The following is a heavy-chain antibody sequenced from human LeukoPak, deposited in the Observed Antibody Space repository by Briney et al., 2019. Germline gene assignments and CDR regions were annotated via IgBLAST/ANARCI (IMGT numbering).Heavy chain of an antibody. CDR3: ARAKHDASSYPFDY. V-gene: IGHV1-8*03. J-gene: IGHJ4*02. Sequence: ASVKVSCKASGYTFTSYDINWVRQATGQGLEWMGWMNPNSGNTGYAQKFQGRVTITRNTSISTAYMEPSSLRSEDTAVYYCARAKHDASSYPFDYWGQGTLVTVSS. CDR2: MNPNSGNT. D-gene: IGHD6-6*01. CDR1: GYTFTSYD.